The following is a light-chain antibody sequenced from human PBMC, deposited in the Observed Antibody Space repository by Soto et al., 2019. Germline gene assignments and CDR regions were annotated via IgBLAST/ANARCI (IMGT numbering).Light chain of an antibody. CDR1: SSDVGGYNY. J-gene: IGLJ2*01. V-gene: IGLV2-14*01. Sequence: QSVLTQPASVSGSPGQSITISCTGTSSDVGGYNYVSWYQQHPGKAPKLVIYDVSNRPSGVSSRFSGSKSGNTASLTISGLQAEDEADYYCSSYTSSNTLHVLFGGGTQLTVL. CDR2: DVS. CDR3: SSYTSSNTLHVL.